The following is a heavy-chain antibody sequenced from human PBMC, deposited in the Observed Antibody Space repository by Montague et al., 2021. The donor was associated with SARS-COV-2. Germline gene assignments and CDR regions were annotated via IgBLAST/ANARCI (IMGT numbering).Heavy chain of an antibody. CDR2: IYYSGST. CDR1: GGSISSSSYY. D-gene: IGHD3-10*01. J-gene: IGHJ6*02. CDR3: ARDSMVRASKPSGSTYYYYCGMDV. V-gene: IGHV4-39*07. Sequence: SETLSLTCTVSGGSISSSSYYWGWIRQPPGKGLEWIGSIYYSGSTYYNPSLKSRVTISVDTSKNQFSLKLSSVTAADTAVYYCARDSMVRASKPSGSTYYYYCGMDVWGQGTTVTVSS.